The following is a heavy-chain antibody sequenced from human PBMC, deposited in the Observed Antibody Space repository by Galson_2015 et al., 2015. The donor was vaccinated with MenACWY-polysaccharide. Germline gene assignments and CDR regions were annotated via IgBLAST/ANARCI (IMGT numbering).Heavy chain of an antibody. J-gene: IGHJ5*02. Sequence: SLSLSCAASGFTFSGSAMHWVRQASGKGLEWVGRIRSKANSYATAYAASVKGRFTISRDDSKNTAYLQMNSLKTEDTAVYYCTRLVLGYCSSTSCYPQYNWFDPWGQGTLVTVSS. CDR2: IRSKANSYAT. D-gene: IGHD2-2*01. CDR3: TRLVLGYCSSTSCYPQYNWFDP. CDR1: GFTFSGSA. V-gene: IGHV3-73*01.